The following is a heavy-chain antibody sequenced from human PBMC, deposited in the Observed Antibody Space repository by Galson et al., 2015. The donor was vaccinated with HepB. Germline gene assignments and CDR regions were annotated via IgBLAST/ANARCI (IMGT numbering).Heavy chain of an antibody. CDR2: ISTRSGNT. V-gene: IGHV1-18*04. CDR1: GYTFTSNG. J-gene: IGHJ4*02. CDR3: ARDRDYRFDY. Sequence: SCKASGYTFTSNGISWVRQAPGQGLEWMGWISTRSGNTNYAQRLQGRVTMTTDTSTSTAYMDLRSLRSDDTATYYCARDRDYRFDYWGQGTLVTVSS. D-gene: IGHD3-16*02.